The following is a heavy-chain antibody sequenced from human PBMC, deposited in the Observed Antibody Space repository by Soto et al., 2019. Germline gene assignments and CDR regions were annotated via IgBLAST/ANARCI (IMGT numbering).Heavy chain of an antibody. CDR2: ISSSSSYI. V-gene: IGHV3-21*01. CDR3: ARDGDYSSGWSYFDY. D-gene: IGHD6-19*01. CDR1: GFTFSSYS. J-gene: IGHJ4*02. Sequence: GGSLRLSCAASGFTFSSYSMNWVRQAPGKGLEWVSSISSSSSYIYYADSVKGRFTISRDNAKNSLYLQMNSLRAEDTAVYYCARDGDYSSGWSYFDYWGQGTLVTVSS.